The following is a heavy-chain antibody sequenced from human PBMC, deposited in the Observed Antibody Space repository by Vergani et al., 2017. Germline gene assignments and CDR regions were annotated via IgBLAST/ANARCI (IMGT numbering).Heavy chain of an antibody. J-gene: IGHJ3*02. V-gene: IGHV4-34*01. CDR3: ARVARITIFGVARGAFDI. CDR2: INHSGST. CDR1: GGSFSGYY. D-gene: IGHD3-3*01. Sequence: QVQLQQWGAGLLKPSETLSLTCAVYGGSFSGYYWSWIRQPPGKGLEWIGEINHSGSTNYNPSLKSRVTISVDTSKNQFSLKLSSVTAADTAVYYCARVARITIFGVARGAFDIWGQGTMVTVSS.